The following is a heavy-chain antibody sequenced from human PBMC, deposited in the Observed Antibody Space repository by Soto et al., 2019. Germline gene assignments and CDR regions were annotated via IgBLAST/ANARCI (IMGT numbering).Heavy chain of an antibody. J-gene: IGHJ4*02. CDR2: IIPIFNST. Sequence: QVQLVQSGAEVETPGSSLKVSCKVSGSRFSNYVISWVRQAPGHGLEWLGRIIPIFNSTKYAQSFQGRVTITANKPTSTASLELSSLRSDDTAVYYCAREGRGKKAGYNGLVSLGYWGQGTLVTVSS. D-gene: IGHD2-2*02. CDR1: GSRFSNYV. CDR3: AREGRGKKAGYNGLVSLGY. V-gene: IGHV1-69*06.